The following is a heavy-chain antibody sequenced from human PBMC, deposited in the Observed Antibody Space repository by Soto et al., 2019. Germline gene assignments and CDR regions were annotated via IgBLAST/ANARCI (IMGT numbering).Heavy chain of an antibody. CDR1: GFTFSSYG. D-gene: IGHD1-26*01. Sequence: PGGSLRLSCVASGFTFSSYGMHWVRQAPGMGLEWVAIISYDGSNTYYADSVKGRFTISRDNSKNTLYLQMNSLRAEDTSVYYCAKEGGLSGSYYISSSYYFDYWGQGTLVTVSS. V-gene: IGHV3-30*18. J-gene: IGHJ4*02. CDR3: AKEGGLSGSYYISSSYYFDY. CDR2: ISYDGSNT.